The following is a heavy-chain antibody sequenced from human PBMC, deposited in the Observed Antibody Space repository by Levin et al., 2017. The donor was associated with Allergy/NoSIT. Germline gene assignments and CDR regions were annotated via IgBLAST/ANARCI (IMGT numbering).Heavy chain of an antibody. CDR1: GFTFSSQW. Sequence: AASVKVSCAASGFTFSSQWMHWVRQAPGKGLVWVSRINSDGSSTGYADSVKGRFTISRDNAKNTLYLQMDSLRAEDTAVYYCARASPVYYMDVWGKGTTVTVSS. CDR2: INSDGSST. V-gene: IGHV3-74*01. CDR3: ARASPVYYMDV. J-gene: IGHJ6*03.